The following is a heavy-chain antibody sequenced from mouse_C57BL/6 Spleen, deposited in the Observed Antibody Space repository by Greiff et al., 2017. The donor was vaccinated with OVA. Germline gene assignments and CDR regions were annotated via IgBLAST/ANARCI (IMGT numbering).Heavy chain of an antibody. V-gene: IGHV1-54*01. CDR2: INPGSGGT. D-gene: IGHD4-1*01. J-gene: IGHJ1*03. Sequence: VQLVESGAELVRPGTSVKVSCKASGYAFTNYLIEWVKQRPGQGLEWIGVINPGSGGTNYNEQFKGKATLTADKSSSTAYMQLSSLTSEDSAVYFCARHWDETDWYFDVWGTGTTVTVSS. CDR3: ARHWDETDWYFDV. CDR1: GYAFTNYL.